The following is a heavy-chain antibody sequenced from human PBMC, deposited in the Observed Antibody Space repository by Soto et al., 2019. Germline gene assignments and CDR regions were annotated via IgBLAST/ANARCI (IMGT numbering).Heavy chain of an antibody. V-gene: IGHV1-58*01. CDR3: ARDGGREMATIGYGMFG. J-gene: IGHJ6*02. D-gene: IGHD5-12*01. CDR1: GFTFTSSA. Sequence: PVKVSCTSSGFTFTSSAVPWVRQARGQRLEWIGWIVVGSGNTNYAQKFQERVTITRDMSTSTAYMELSSLRSEDTAVYYCARDGGREMATIGYGMFGWGQGAKSTVSS. CDR2: IVVGSGNT.